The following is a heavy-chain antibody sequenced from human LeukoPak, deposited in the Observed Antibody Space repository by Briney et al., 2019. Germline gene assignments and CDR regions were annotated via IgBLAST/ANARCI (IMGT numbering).Heavy chain of an antibody. CDR3: ARDGGRDGYNLFGY. V-gene: IGHV4-61*02. CDR1: GGSISSGSYY. Sequence: PSQTLSLTCTVSGGSISSGSYYWSWIRQPAGKGLEWIGRIYTSGSTNYNPSLKSRVTISVDTSKNQFSLKLSSVTAADTAVYYCARDGGRDGYNLFGYWGQGTLVTVSS. J-gene: IGHJ4*02. D-gene: IGHD5-24*01. CDR2: IYTSGST.